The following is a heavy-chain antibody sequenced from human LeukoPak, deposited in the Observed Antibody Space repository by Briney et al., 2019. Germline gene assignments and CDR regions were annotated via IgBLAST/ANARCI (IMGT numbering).Heavy chain of an antibody. CDR2: INHSGST. V-gene: IGHV4-34*01. D-gene: IGHD3-3*01. CDR1: GGSFSGYY. CDR3: ARGKIIGLVIMPYEYFQH. J-gene: IGHJ1*01. Sequence: SATLSLTCAVYGGSFSGYYWSWIRQPPGKGLEWIGEINHSGSTNYNPSLKSRVTISVDTSKNQFSLKLSSVTAADTAVYYCARGKIIGLVIMPYEYFQHWGQGTLVTVSS.